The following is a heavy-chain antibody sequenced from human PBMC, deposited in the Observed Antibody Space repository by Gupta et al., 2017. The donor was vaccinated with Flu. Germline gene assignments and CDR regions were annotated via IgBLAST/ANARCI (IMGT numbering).Heavy chain of an antibody. CDR1: GFNSSHYQ. CDR3: ARGAYCNNTICSGWGDV. V-gene: IGHV3-48*03. Sequence: EQLVQSGGGLVQPGGSLRLSGTASGFNSSHYQMNWVRQAPGKGLEWISYISSLGESIHYAESVKGRFTMSRNKAEKSVYLQMHALRVEDAAVYYCARGAYCNNTICSGWGDVWGQGTTVTVSS. CDR2: ISSLGESI. J-gene: IGHJ6*02. D-gene: IGHD2-2*01.